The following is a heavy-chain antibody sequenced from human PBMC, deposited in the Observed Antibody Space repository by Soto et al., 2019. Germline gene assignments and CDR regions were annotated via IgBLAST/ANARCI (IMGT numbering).Heavy chain of an antibody. J-gene: IGHJ4*02. CDR2: IYYRGNT. Sequence: SETLSLTCSVSGDSINSDKYYWGWIRQPPGKGLEWIGSIYYRGNTYYNPSLQTRVTISLDKSNSQFSLRLNSVTAADSAVYFCARLEGLATISYYFDFWGQGAQVTVSS. CDR1: GDSINSDKYY. D-gene: IGHD3-9*01. V-gene: IGHV4-39*01. CDR3: ARLEGLATISYYFDF.